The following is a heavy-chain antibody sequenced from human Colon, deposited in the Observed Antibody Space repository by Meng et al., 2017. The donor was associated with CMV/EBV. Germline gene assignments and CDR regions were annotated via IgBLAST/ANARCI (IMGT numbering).Heavy chain of an antibody. V-gene: IGHV4-34*01. Sequence: QVHPQQWGARLLKPSETLSLTCALYGGSFTNYYWSWIRQPPGKGLEWIAEINHSGTTYYNPSLKSRVTLSLDSSTNQFSLKLSSVTAADAAIYYCARGWVRDRSSLHFDYWGQGTLVTVSS. CDR2: INHSGTT. CDR3: ARGWVRDRSSLHFDY. CDR1: GGSFTNYY. D-gene: IGHD6-6*01. J-gene: IGHJ4*02.